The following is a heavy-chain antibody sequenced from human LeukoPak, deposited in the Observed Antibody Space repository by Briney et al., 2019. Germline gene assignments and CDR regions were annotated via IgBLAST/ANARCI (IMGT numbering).Heavy chain of an antibody. V-gene: IGHV3-53*01. D-gene: IGHD1-26*01. J-gene: IGHJ5*02. CDR2: IYSGGST. CDR3: AKGMSGSNLYNWFDP. CDR1: GFTVSSNY. Sequence: PGGSLRLSCAASGFTVSSNYMSWVRQAPGKGLEWLSVIYSGGSTYYADSVKGRFTISRDNSKNTLFLQMNSLRAEDTAVYYCAKGMSGSNLYNWFDPWGQGTLVTVSS.